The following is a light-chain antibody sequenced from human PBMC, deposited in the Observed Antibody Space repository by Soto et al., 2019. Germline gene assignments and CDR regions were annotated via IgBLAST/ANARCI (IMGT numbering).Light chain of an antibody. V-gene: IGKV2-28*01. CDR3: MQALQTPLT. CDR2: LGS. CDR1: QSLLDSDDGDTF. Sequence: DIVMTQTPLSLPVTPGEPASISCRSSQSLLDSDDGDTFLDWYLQKPGQSPQLLIYLGSNRASGVPDRFSGSGSGTDFTLKISRVEAEDVGVYYCMQALQTPLTFGGGTKVDI. J-gene: IGKJ4*01.